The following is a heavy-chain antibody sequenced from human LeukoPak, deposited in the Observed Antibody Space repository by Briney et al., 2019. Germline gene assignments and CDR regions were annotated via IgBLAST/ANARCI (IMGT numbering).Heavy chain of an antibody. CDR3: ARGRGLGVVSPYFDY. D-gene: IGHD3-3*01. V-gene: IGHV3-53*01. J-gene: IGHJ4*02. Sequence: GGSLRLSCVVSGFSVSNNYIIWVRQAPGNGLERVSVIYGDGRTSHSATVRGRFTISRDNSKNIVSLQMNNLRAEDTAVYYCARGRGLGVVSPYFDYWGQGTLVTVSS. CDR1: GFSVSNNY. CDR2: IYGDGRT.